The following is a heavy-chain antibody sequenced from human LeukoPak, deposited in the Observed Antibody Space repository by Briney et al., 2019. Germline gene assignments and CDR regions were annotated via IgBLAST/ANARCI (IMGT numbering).Heavy chain of an antibody. Sequence: SETLSFTCTVSGGSISSYYWSWIRQPPGKALEWIGYIYYSGSTNYNPSLKSRVTISVDTSKNQFSLKLSSVTSADTAVYYCARDQSLSGLEAFDIWGQRTVGTVSS. CDR2: IYYSGST. D-gene: IGHD1-1*01. CDR3: ARDQSLSGLEAFDI. CDR1: GGSISSYY. J-gene: IGHJ3*02. V-gene: IGHV4-59*01.